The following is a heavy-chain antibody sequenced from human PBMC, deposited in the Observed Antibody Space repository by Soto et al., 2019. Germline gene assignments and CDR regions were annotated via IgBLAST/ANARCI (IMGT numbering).Heavy chain of an antibody. J-gene: IGHJ4*02. D-gene: IGHD3-10*01. V-gene: IGHV3-9*01. Sequence: EVQLVESGGGLVQPGRSLRLSCAASGFTFDNYAIHWFRRAPGKGLEWVAGISWSGASIGYADSVKGRFTISRDNAKNSRCLPINCLIAEDTARYYCAILPLYGSDFGCWGRGSLVSVSS. CDR3: AILPLYGSDFGC. CDR2: ISWSGASI. CDR1: GFTFDNYA.